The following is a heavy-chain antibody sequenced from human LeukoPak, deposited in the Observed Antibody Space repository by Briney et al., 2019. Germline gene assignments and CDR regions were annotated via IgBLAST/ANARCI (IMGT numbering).Heavy chain of an antibody. Sequence: GGSLRLSCAASGFTFSNYAMSWVRQAPGKGLEWVSAISGSGENTYYADSVKGRFTISRDNSKNTLYLQMNSLRAEDTAVYYCAKDRGSGSHDYWGQGTLVTVFS. CDR2: ISGSGENT. CDR3: AKDRGSGSHDY. CDR1: GFTFSNYA. J-gene: IGHJ4*02. V-gene: IGHV3-23*01. D-gene: IGHD1-26*01.